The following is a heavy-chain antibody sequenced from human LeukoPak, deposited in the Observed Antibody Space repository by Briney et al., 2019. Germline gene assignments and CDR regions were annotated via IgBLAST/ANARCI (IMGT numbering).Heavy chain of an antibody. CDR3: ARGEGYCSSTSCYADAFDI. Sequence: SETLSLTCTVSGGSTSSYYWSWLRQPPGKGLEWIGYIYYSGSTNYNPSLKSRVTISVDTSKNQFSPKLSSVTAADTAVYYCARGEGYCSSTSCYADAFDIWGQGTMVTVSS. V-gene: IGHV4-59*01. CDR1: GGSTSSYY. CDR2: IYYSGST. D-gene: IGHD2-2*01. J-gene: IGHJ3*02.